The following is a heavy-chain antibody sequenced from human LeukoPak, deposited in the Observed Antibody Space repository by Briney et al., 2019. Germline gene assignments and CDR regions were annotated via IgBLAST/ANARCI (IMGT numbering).Heavy chain of an antibody. CDR3: ARGGGNYYTPVRYFDY. J-gene: IGHJ4*02. V-gene: IGHV3-23*01. CDR1: GFTFSSYA. D-gene: IGHD1-26*01. CDR2: ISGSGGST. Sequence: PGGSLRLSCAASGFTFSSYAMSWVRQAPGKGLEWVSAISGSGGSTYYADSVKGRFTISRDNSKNTLYLQMNSLRAEDTAVYYCARGGGNYYTPVRYFDYWGQGTLVTVSS.